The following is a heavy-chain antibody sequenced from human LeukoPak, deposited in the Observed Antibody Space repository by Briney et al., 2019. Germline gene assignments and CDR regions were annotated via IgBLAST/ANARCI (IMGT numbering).Heavy chain of an antibody. CDR2: IRYDGSNK. CDR3: AKDVGVATSSWFYYYYGMDV. J-gene: IGHJ6*02. D-gene: IGHD6-13*01. CDR1: GFTFSSYG. V-gene: IGHV3-30*02. Sequence: RGSLTLSCAAAGFTFSSYGMHWDRQAQGKGREWVAFIRYDGSNKYYADSVKGRFTISRDNSKNTLYLQMNSLRAEDTAVYYCAKDVGVATSSWFYYYYGMDVWGQGTTVTVSS.